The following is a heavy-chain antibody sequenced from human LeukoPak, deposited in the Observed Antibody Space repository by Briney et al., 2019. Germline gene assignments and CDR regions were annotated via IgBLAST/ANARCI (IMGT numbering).Heavy chain of an antibody. V-gene: IGHV3-33*06. Sequence: PGRSLRLSCAASGFTFSSYGMHWVRQARGKGLEWVAVIWYDGSNKYYADSVKGRFTISRDNSKNTLYLQMNSLRAEDTAVYYCAKDLGTYYDISGIAFDLWGRGTLVTVSS. D-gene: IGHD3-22*01. CDR3: AKDLGTYYDISGIAFDL. J-gene: IGHJ2*01. CDR2: IWYDGSNK. CDR1: GFTFSSYG.